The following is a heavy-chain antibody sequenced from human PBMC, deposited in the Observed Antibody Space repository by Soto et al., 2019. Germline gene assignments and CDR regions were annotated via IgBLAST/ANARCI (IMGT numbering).Heavy chain of an antibody. CDR3: ARVGFYDRSGYQYQYYYGMDV. Sequence: SVKVSCKASGYTFTNYGISWVRQAPGQGLEWMGWISTYNGNTNHAQKLQDRVIMTTDTSTSTAYMELRSLRSDDAAVYYCARVGFYDRSGYQYQYYYGMDVWGQGTTVTVSS. CDR1: GYTFTNYG. D-gene: IGHD3-22*01. J-gene: IGHJ6*02. V-gene: IGHV1-18*01. CDR2: ISTYNGNT.